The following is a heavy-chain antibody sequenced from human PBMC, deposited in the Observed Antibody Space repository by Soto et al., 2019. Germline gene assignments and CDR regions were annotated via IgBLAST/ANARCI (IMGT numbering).Heavy chain of an antibody. D-gene: IGHD3-3*01. CDR1: GGTFSSYA. Sequence: SVKVSCKASGGTFSSYAISWVRQAPGQGLEWMGGIIPIFGTANYAQKFQGRVTITADESTSTAYMELSSLRSEDTAVYYCARGVVFWSGYFPWGMDVWGQGTKVTVSS. J-gene: IGHJ6*02. V-gene: IGHV1-69*13. CDR2: IIPIFGTA. CDR3: ARGVVFWSGYFPWGMDV.